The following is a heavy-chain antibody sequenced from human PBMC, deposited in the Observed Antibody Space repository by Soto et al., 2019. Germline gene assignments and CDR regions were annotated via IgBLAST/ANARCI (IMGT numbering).Heavy chain of an antibody. CDR3: AREAAALGNDY. D-gene: IGHD2-2*01. CDR2: MNPNSGNT. CDR1: GYTLTELS. Sequence: GASVKVSCKVSGYTLTELSMHWVRQATGQGLEWMGWMNPNSGNTGYAQKFQGRVTMTRNTSISTAYMELSSLRSEDTAVYYCAREAAALGNDYWGQGTLVNVSS. J-gene: IGHJ4*02. V-gene: IGHV1-8*01.